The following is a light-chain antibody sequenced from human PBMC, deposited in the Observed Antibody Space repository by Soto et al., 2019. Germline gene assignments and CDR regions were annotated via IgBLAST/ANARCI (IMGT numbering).Light chain of an antibody. CDR2: GAT. V-gene: IGKV3-20*01. J-gene: IGKJ1*01. CDR1: QSLSNNY. CDR3: QYYGDSPT. Sequence: ELTQSPGSLSLSPGQTATLSCRASQSLSNNYLAWVQQRPGQAPRLLIYGATHWASGISERFGGSGSGSEFTLTISGLEPEDSAVYYCQYYGDSPTFGQGTKVDI.